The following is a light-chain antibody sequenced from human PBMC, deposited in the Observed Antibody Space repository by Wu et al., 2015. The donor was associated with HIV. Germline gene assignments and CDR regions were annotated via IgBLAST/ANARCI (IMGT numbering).Light chain of an antibody. J-gene: IGKJ3*01. V-gene: IGKV3-20*01. Sequence: EIVLTQSPGTVSLSPGERATLSCRASQSVDSSYLAWYQQKRGHPPRLLIYGASSRASGISDRFSGSGSGTDFSLTITTVEPEDSAVYYCQVFEESYIYTFGPGTKVDIK. CDR1: QSVDSSY. CDR2: GAS. CDR3: QVFEESYIYT.